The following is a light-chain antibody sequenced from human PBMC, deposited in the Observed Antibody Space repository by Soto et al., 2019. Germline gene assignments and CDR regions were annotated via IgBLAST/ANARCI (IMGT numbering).Light chain of an antibody. CDR2: GAS. CDR3: QQYGSSPLT. CDR1: QSVRSSY. V-gene: IGKV3-20*01. Sequence: EIVLTQSPGTLSLSPGERATLSCRASQSVRSSYLAWYQQKPGQAPRLLIYGASSRATGIPGRFSGSGSATDFTLTISRLEPGDVAVYYCQQYGSSPLTFGGGTKVEIK. J-gene: IGKJ4*01.